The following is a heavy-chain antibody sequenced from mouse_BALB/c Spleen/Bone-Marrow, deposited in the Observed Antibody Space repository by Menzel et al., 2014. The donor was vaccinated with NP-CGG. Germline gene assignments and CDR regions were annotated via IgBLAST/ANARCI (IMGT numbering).Heavy chain of an antibody. D-gene: IGHD3-1*01. J-gene: IGHJ2*01. Sequence: EVQLQQSGGGLVKPGGSLKLSCAASGFTFSSYAMPWVRQSPEKRLEWVAEISSGGSYTYYPDTVTGRFTISRDNAKNTLYLEMSSLRSEDTAMYYCARDSSGYFDYWGQGTTLTVSS. V-gene: IGHV5-9-4*01. CDR1: GFTFSSYA. CDR2: ISSGGSYT. CDR3: ARDSSGYFDY.